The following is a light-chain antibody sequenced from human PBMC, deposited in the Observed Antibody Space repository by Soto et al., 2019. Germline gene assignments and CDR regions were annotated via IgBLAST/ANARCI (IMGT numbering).Light chain of an antibody. CDR2: GAS. Sequence: DIVMTQSPATLSLSPGEGATLSCRASQSVRSNLGWYQQKPGQAPSLLIYGASTRATGIPDRFSGSGSGTEFTLNISSLQSEDFAVYYSQQYGNWPRTFGQGTKVEIK. CDR1: QSVRSN. CDR3: QQYGNWPRT. J-gene: IGKJ1*01. V-gene: IGKV3-15*01.